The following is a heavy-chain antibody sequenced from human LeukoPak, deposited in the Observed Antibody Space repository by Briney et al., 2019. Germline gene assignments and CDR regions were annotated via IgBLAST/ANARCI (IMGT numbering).Heavy chain of an antibody. CDR2: ITSRDGTT. V-gene: IGHV3-23*01. CDR3: ARDRPNYYGSDGHYYRRDGDY. CDR1: GFTFSIHA. J-gene: IGHJ4*02. D-gene: IGHD3-22*01. Sequence: GGSLRLSCAASGFTFSIHAMSWVRQTPGKGLEWVSSITSRDGTTYYADSVKGRFTISRDNSENTLYLQMNSLRAEDSALYYCARDRPNYYGSDGHYYRRDGDYWGQGTLVTVSS.